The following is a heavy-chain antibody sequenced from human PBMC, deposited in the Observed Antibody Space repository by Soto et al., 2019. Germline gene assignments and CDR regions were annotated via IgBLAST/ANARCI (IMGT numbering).Heavy chain of an antibody. CDR3: AREPATAKPEGIDF. J-gene: IGHJ4*02. V-gene: IGHV1-2*02. Sequence: QVQLVQSGAEVRKPGASVKVSCKASGYTFSAYYIHWVRQAPGQGLEWLGWINPNSGGTKYATKFQGGVTMTRDTSITTAYMELSRLRSGDTAVYYCAREPATAKPEGIDFWGQGTLVTVSS. CDR1: GYTFSAYY. D-gene: IGHD1-1*01. CDR2: INPNSGGT.